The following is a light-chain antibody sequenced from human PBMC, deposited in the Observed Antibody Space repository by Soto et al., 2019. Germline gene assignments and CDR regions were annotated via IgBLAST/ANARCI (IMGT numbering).Light chain of an antibody. CDR1: QSISSY. J-gene: IGKJ1*01. CDR3: QQSYSTPPT. V-gene: IGKV1-39*01. Sequence: DIQMTQSPSSLSASVGDRATITCRASQSISSYLNWYQQTPGKAPKRLIYAASSLQSGVPSRFSGSGSGTDFTLTISSLKPEDFETYYCQQSYSTPPTFGQGTKVDI. CDR2: AAS.